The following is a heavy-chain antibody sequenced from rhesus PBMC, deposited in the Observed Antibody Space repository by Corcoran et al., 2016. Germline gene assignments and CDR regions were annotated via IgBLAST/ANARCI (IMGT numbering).Heavy chain of an antibody. CDR1: GGSISDSYY. J-gene: IGHJ4*01. V-gene: IGHV4S9*01. Sequence: QVQLQESGPGLVKPSETLSLTCAVSGGSISDSYYWNWIRQPQGKGQEWFGNIYGKSASTYYNPSLKSRVTSSKDTSKNQFFLKLSSVTAADTAVYYCARDVDWGQGVLVTVSS. CDR3: ARDVD. CDR2: IYGKSAST.